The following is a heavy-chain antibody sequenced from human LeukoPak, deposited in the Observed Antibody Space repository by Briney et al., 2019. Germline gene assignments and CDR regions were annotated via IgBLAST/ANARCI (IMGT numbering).Heavy chain of an antibody. CDR2: INHSGST. Sequence: PSETLSLTCAVYGGSFSGYYWSWIRQPPGKGLEWIGEINHSGSTNYNPSLKSRVTISVDTSNNQFSLKLSSVTAADTAVYYCARPLRYYGSGSYDAFDIWGQGTMVTVSS. CDR3: ARPLRYYGSGSYDAFDI. V-gene: IGHV4-34*01. CDR1: GGSFSGYY. J-gene: IGHJ3*02. D-gene: IGHD3-10*01.